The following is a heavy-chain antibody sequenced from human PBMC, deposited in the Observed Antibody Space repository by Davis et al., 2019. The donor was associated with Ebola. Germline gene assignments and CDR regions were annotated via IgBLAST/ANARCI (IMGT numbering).Heavy chain of an antibody. CDR2: IKEDGSQQ. Sequence: PGGSLRLSCAASGFTFSNYWMNWVRQAPGKGLEWIGQIKEDGSQQYYLDSLKGRFTISRDNAKNSLYLQMNSLRAEDTAVYYCARGRGWLAHDYWGRGTLVTVSS. CDR3: ARGRGWLAHDY. V-gene: IGHV3-7*01. J-gene: IGHJ4*02. D-gene: IGHD3-22*01. CDR1: GFTFSNYW.